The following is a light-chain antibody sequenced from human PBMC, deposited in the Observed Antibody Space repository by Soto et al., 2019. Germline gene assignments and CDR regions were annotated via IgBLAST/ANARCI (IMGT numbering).Light chain of an antibody. Sequence: EIVMAQSPATLFWSPGERATVSGRASRSVSSNLAGCQQKPGQPPRVPIYGASTRATGFPSSFSGSGPGTGLILTNSSLQSADFAVYSCQQYNNWPRPFGQATKWIS. J-gene: IGKJ1*01. CDR3: QQYNNWPRP. CDR1: RSVSSN. CDR2: GAS. V-gene: IGKV3-15*01.